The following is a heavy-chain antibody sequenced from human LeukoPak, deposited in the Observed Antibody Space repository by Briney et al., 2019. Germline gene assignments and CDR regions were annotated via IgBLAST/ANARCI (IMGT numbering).Heavy chain of an antibody. CDR2: ISSSSSYI. Sequence: GGSLRLSCAASGFTFSSYSMNWVRQAPGKGLEWVSSISSSSSYIYYADSVKGRFTISRDNAKNSLYLQMNSLRAEDTAVYYCARVGGYDFEHYYYYMDVWGKGTTVTVSS. D-gene: IGHD5-12*01. CDR3: ARVGGYDFEHYYYYMDV. V-gene: IGHV3-21*01. CDR1: GFTFSSYS. J-gene: IGHJ6*03.